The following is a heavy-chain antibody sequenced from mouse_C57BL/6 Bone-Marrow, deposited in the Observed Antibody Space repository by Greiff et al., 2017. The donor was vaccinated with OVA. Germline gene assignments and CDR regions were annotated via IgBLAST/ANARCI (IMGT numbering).Heavy chain of an antibody. CDR3: ARHPYYYGSSYDWYFDV. V-gene: IGHV5-15*01. Sequence: EVHLVESGGGLVQPGGSLKLSCAASGFTFSDYGMAWVRQAPRKGPEWVAFISNLAYSIYYADTVTGRFTISRENAKNTLYLEMSSLRSEDTAMYYCARHPYYYGSSYDWYFDVWGTGTTVTVSS. D-gene: IGHD1-1*01. J-gene: IGHJ1*03. CDR1: GFTFSDYG. CDR2: ISNLAYSI.